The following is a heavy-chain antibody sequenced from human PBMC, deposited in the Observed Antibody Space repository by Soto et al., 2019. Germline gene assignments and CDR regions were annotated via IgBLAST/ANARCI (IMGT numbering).Heavy chain of an antibody. Sequence: HVQLVQSGGELKKPGASVKVSCKTSGYTFNTYFITWVRQAPGQGLEWMGWISPHNGNTNYAEKFQGRVTMTTDTITKTAYMELRKLRFDDTAVSYCARDTSNSFDYWGQGTLVTVSS. CDR2: ISPHNGNT. V-gene: IGHV1-18*01. D-gene: IGHD2-2*01. CDR3: ARDTSNSFDY. CDR1: GYTFNTYF. J-gene: IGHJ4*02.